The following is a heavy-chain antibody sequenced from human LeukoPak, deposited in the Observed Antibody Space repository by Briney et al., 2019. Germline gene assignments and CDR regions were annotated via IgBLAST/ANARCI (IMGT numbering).Heavy chain of an antibody. V-gene: IGHV3-74*01. CDR1: GFSFSSYW. CDR2: INGDGCST. J-gene: IGHJ3*02. Sequence: PGGSLRLSCAASGFSFSSYWMHWVRQASGKGLVWVSRINGDGCSTRYADSVKGRFTISRDNAKNTLYLQMNSLRAEDTAVYYCARGGLNALEAFDIWGQGTLVTVCS. CDR3: ARGGLNALEAFDI. D-gene: IGHD1-1*01.